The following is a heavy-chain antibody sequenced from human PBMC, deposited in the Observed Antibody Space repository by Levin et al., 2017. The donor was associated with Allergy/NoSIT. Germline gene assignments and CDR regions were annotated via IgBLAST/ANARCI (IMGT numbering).Heavy chain of an antibody. CDR1: GYSFTNYW. CDR2: IYPGDSNT. D-gene: IGHD4-23*01. V-gene: IGHV5-51*01. J-gene: IGHJ4*02. Sequence: GESLKISCKSSGYSFTNYWIGWVRQMPGKGLEWMGIIYPGDSNTRYSPSFQGQVTISADRSISTAYLQWSSLKASDTAFYYCARVHPGGNIRYFDYWGQGTLVTVSS. CDR3: ARVHPGGNIRYFDY.